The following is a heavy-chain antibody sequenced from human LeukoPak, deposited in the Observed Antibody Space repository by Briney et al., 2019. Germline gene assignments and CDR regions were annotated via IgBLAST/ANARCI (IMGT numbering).Heavy chain of an antibody. CDR3: AVMIDYGDYGARYYFDY. D-gene: IGHD4-17*01. V-gene: IGHV4-31*03. Sequence: SETLSLTCTVSGGCISSGGYYWSWIRQHPGKGLEWIVYIYHSGSTYYNPSLKSRVTISVDTSKNQFSLKLSSVTAADTAVYYCAVMIDYGDYGARYYFDYWGQGTLVTVSS. CDR2: IYHSGST. CDR1: GGCISSGGYY. J-gene: IGHJ4*02.